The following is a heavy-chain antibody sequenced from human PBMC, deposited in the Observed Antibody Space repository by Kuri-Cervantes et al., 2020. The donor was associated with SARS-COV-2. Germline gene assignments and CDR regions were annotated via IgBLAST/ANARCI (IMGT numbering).Heavy chain of an antibody. Sequence: GESLKISCAASGFTFSTYSMNWVRQAPGKGLEWVSSISSDSSYIHYADSVRGRFTISRDNSKNTLYLQMNSLRAEDTAVYYCAKDGRMITFGDAFDIWGQGTMVTVSS. V-gene: IGHV3-21*04. D-gene: IGHD3-16*01. CDR1: GFTFSTYS. J-gene: IGHJ3*02. CDR2: ISSDSSYI. CDR3: AKDGRMITFGDAFDI.